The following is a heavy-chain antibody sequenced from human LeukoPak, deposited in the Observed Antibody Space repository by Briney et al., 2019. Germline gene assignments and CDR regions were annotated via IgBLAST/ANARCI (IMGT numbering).Heavy chain of an antibody. D-gene: IGHD2-21*02. V-gene: IGHV1-2*02. CDR2: INPNSGGT. Sequence: ASVEVSCKASGYTFTGDYMHWVRQAPGQGLEWMGWINPNSGGTNYAQKFQGRVTMTRGTSISTAYMELSRLRSDDTAVYYCARSRLLSLYFDYWGQGTLVTVSS. CDR1: GYTFTGDY. CDR3: ARSRLLSLYFDY. J-gene: IGHJ4*02.